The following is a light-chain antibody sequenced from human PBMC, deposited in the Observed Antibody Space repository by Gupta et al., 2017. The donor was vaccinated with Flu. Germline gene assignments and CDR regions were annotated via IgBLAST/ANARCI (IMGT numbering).Light chain of an antibody. J-gene: IGKJ1*01. CDR3: QQSYYLPRT. V-gene: IGKV1-39*01. Sequence: GDRVTITCRASQTIGNYLNWYQHKPGISPKLLIHAASTLQSGVPSRFSGSGSATEFTLTISSLQPEDFAIYYCQQSYYLPRTFGQGTNVQIK. CDR2: AAS. CDR1: QTIGNY.